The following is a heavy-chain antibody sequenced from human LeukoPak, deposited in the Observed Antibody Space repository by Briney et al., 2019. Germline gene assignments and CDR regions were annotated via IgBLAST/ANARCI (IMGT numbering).Heavy chain of an antibody. J-gene: IGHJ4*02. CDR2: ISGSGGST. CDR3: AKEQGPYYYDSSGYYPFDY. Sequence: GGSLRLSCAASGLTFSSYAMSWVRQAPGKGREWVSAISGSGGSTYYADSVKGRFTISRDNSKNTLYLQMNSLRAEDTAVYYCAKEQGPYYYDSSGYYPFDYWGQGTLVTVSS. V-gene: IGHV3-23*01. CDR1: GLTFSSYA. D-gene: IGHD3-22*01.